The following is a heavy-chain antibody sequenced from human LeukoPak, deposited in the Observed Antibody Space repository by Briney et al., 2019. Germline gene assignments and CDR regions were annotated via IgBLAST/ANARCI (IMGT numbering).Heavy chain of an antibody. Sequence: ASVKVSCKASGYTFTSSGVGWVRQAPGQGLEWMGWISAYNGNTNDAQNLQGRVTMTTDTSTNTAYMQLRSLRSDDTAVYYCARVTKSYYYYDYMDVWGNGTTVTVSS. D-gene: IGHD4-11*01. V-gene: IGHV1-18*01. CDR1: GYTFTSSG. J-gene: IGHJ6*03. CDR3: ARVTKSYYYYDYMDV. CDR2: ISAYNGNT.